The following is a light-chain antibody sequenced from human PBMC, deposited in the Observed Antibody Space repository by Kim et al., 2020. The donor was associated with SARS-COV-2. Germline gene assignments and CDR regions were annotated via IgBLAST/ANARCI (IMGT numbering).Light chain of an antibody. CDR1: VLAKKY. CDR3: YSAADNNRV. J-gene: IGLJ3*02. Sequence: SVSPGQTARITCSGDVLAKKYARWFQQKPGQAPVLLIYKDTERPSGIPARFSGSSSGTTVTLTISGAQVEDEADYYCYSAADNNRVFGGGTQLTVL. V-gene: IGLV3-27*01. CDR2: KDT.